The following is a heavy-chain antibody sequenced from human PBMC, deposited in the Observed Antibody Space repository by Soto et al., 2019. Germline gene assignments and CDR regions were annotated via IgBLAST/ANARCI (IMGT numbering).Heavy chain of an antibody. CDR3: ASGPVVVAATGLNWFDP. D-gene: IGHD2-15*01. CDR2: IYYSGST. V-gene: IGHV4-39*01. Sequence: SETLSLTCTVSGGSISSSSYYWGWIRQPPGKGLEWIGSIYYSGSTYYNPSLKSRVTISVDTSKNQFSLKLSSVTAADTAVYYCASGPVVVAATGLNWFDPWGQGTLVTVSS. CDR1: GGSISSSSYY. J-gene: IGHJ5*02.